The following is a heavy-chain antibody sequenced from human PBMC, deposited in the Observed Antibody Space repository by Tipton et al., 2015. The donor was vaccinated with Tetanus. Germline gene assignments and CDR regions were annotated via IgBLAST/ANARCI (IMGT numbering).Heavy chain of an antibody. CDR3: ARSASPFDY. Sequence: SLRLSCAASGFTFSSYSMTWVRQSPGKGLEWVSAISASGDSTYYADFVKGRFIISRDTSKNTLYLQMNSLRAEDTAVYYCARSASPFDYWGRGTLVTVSS. V-gene: IGHV3-23*01. J-gene: IGHJ4*02. CDR2: ISASGDST. CDR1: GFTFSSYS.